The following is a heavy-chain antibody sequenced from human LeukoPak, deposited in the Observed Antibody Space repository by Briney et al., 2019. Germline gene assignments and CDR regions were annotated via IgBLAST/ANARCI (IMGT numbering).Heavy chain of an antibody. CDR1: GFTFSSFA. J-gene: IGHJ5*02. CDR3: TKDPNGDYVGAFDP. D-gene: IGHD4-17*01. CDR2: ITDSHGPT. Sequence: GGSLRLSCAASGFTFSSFAMTWVRQAPGKGLEWVSSITDSHGPTYNTDSVKVRFTISRDNSQNTLYLQMNSLRAEDTAVYYCTKDPNGDYVGAFDPWGQGTLVTVSS. V-gene: IGHV3-23*01.